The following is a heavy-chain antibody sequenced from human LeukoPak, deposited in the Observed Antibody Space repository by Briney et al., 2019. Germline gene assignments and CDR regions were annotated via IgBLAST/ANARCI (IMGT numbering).Heavy chain of an antibody. J-gene: IGHJ4*02. CDR2: ISYDGSNK. CDR3: ARDGRAATPPRDDYVWGSYRYKGFFDY. V-gene: IGHV3-30-3*01. D-gene: IGHD3-16*02. CDR1: GFTFSSYA. Sequence: GRSLRLSCAAYGFTFSSYAMHWVRQAPGKGLEWVAVISYDGSNKYYADSVKGRFTISRDNSKNTLYLQMNSLRAEDTAVYYCARDGRAATPPRDDYVWGSYRYKGFFDYWGQGTLVTVSS.